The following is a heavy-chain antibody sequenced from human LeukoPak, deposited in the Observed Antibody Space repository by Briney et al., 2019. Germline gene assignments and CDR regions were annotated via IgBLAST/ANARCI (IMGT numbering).Heavy chain of an antibody. Sequence: GGSLRLSCVASGFTFSSYGMHWVRQAPGKGLEWVAVISHDGSNKYYADSVKGRFTISRDNSKNTLYLQMNSLRAEDTAVYYCAMLGYCSSTSCYASGSVYWGQGTLVTVSS. CDR2: ISHDGSNK. CDR3: AMLGYCSSTSCYASGSVY. J-gene: IGHJ4*02. D-gene: IGHD2-2*01. V-gene: IGHV3-30*03. CDR1: GFTFSSYG.